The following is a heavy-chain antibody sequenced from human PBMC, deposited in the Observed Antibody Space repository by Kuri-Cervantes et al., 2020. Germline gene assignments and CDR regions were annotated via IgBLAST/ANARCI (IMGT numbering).Heavy chain of an antibody. V-gene: IGHV3-49*04. CDR1: GFAFGDYS. D-gene: IGHD5-18*01. J-gene: IGHJ4*02. CDR2: IRSGGTT. Sequence: GESLKISCTGSGFAFGDYSMTWVRQAPGKGLEWVAFIRSGGTTEYAASVKGRFTISRDDSKSIAFLQMNSLKTEDTAVYYCTRWIQTSKFDYWGQGALVTVSS. CDR3: TRWIQTSKFDY.